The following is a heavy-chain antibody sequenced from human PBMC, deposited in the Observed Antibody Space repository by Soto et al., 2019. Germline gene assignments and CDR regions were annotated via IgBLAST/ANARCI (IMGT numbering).Heavy chain of an antibody. V-gene: IGHV4-34*01. CDR2: INHSGST. J-gene: IGHJ3*02. D-gene: IGHD3-10*01. Sequence: AETLSLTCAVYGGAFVGYYWIWIRQPPGKGLEWIVEINHSGSTNYNPSLKSRVTISVDTSKNQFSLKLSSVTAADTAVYYCARGVRITMVRGGKKPVPVAFDIWGQGTMVTVS. CDR1: GGAFVGYY. CDR3: ARGVRITMVRGGKKPVPVAFDI.